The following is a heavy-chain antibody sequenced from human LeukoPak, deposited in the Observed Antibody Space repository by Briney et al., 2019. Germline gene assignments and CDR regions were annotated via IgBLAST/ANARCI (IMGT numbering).Heavy chain of an antibody. CDR2: IKSKTDGGTS. D-gene: IGHD3-3*01. CDR1: GFTFSNSW. V-gene: IGHV3-15*01. CDR3: TTQYYDFWSGYWSYAFDI. Sequence: GGSLRLSCAASGFTFSNSWMSWVRQAPGKGLEWVGRIKSKTDGGTSDYAAPVKGRFTISRDDSKNTLYLQMNSLKTEDTAVYYCTTQYYDFWSGYWSYAFDIWGQGTMVTVSS. J-gene: IGHJ3*02.